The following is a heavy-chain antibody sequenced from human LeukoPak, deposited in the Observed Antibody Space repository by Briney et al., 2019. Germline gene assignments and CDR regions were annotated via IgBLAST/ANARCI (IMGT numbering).Heavy chain of an antibody. J-gene: IGHJ3*02. V-gene: IGHV3-30-3*01. CDR1: GFTFSNYA. Sequence: PGRSLRLSCAASGFTFSNYAMHWVRQAPGKGVEWVAVISYDGTNKYYADSVKGRFTISGDNSKNTMYLQTNSLRAEDTAMYYCARAPMSYDSSGFGGAFDIWGQGTMVTVSS. CDR2: ISYDGTNK. D-gene: IGHD3-22*01. CDR3: ARAPMSYDSSGFGGAFDI.